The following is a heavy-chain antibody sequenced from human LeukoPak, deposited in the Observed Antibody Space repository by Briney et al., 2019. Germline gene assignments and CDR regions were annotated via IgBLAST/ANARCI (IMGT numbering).Heavy chain of an antibody. V-gene: IGHV3-48*03. J-gene: IGHJ6*04. D-gene: IGHD2-2*01. CDR2: ISSSGSTI. Sequence: PGGSLRLFCAASGFTFSSYEMNWVRQAPGKGLEWVSYISSSGSTIYYADSVKGRFTISRDNAKNSLYLQMNSLRAEDTAVYYCARDSAAAMVSRFYYYYGMDVWGKGTTVTVSS. CDR1: GFTFSSYE. CDR3: ARDSAAAMVSRFYYYYGMDV.